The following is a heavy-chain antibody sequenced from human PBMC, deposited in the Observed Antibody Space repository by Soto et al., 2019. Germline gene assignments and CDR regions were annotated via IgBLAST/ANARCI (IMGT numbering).Heavy chain of an antibody. V-gene: IGHV1-69*12. CDR3: ARSLRITMIVVVMGGDGMDV. CDR1: GGTFSSYA. D-gene: IGHD3-22*01. CDR2: IIPIFGTA. J-gene: IGHJ6*02. Sequence: QVQLVQSGAEVKKPGSSVKVSCKASGGTFSSYAISWVRQAPGQGLEWMGGIIPIFGTANYAQKFQGRVTITADESTVTAYMGLSSLRSEDTAVYYCARSLRITMIVVVMGGDGMDVWGQGTTVTVSS.